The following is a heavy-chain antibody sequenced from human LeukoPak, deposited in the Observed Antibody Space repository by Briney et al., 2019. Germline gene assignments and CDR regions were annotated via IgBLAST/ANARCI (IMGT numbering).Heavy chain of an antibody. J-gene: IGHJ6*03. CDR1: GYTFTGYY. CDR2: SSHNSGGT. Sequence: APVTVSFKSSGYTFTGYYIHWVRQAPGQGLEWMGWSSHNSGGTNYSQKFQGRVTMTRDTSISTAYMELSRLRSDDTAVYYCARVFNPYCTNGVCYKGPFDYYYYMDVWGKGTTVTVSS. D-gene: IGHD2-8*01. V-gene: IGHV1-2*02. CDR3: ARVFNPYCTNGVCYKGPFDYYYYMDV.